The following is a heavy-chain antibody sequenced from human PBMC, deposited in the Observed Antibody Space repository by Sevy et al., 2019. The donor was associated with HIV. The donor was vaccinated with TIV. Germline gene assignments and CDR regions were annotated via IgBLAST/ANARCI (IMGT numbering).Heavy chain of an antibody. D-gene: IGHD2-21*01. CDR1: GFSFNDHA. J-gene: IGHJ6*02. Sequence: GGSLRLSCAASGFSFNDHAMHWVRHVPGTGLEWVSGVSWNSRNIGYADSVKGRITISRDNANHILYLEMNSLRPEDKAFYYWAKVINRGCDGINCYPYYYYFYGLDVWGQGTTVTVSS. CDR2: VSWNSRNI. CDR3: AKVINRGCDGINCYPYYYYFYGLDV. V-gene: IGHV3-9*01.